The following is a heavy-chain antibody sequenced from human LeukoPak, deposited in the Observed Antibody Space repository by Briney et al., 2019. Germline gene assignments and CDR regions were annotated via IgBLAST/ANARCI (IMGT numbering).Heavy chain of an antibody. Sequence: PSETLSLTCAVSGYSISSGYYRGWIRQPPGKGLEWIGSIYHSGSTYYNPSLKSRVTISVDTSKNQFSLKLSSVTAADTAVYYCARQGLYYYDSSGPDAFDIWGQGTMVTVSS. J-gene: IGHJ3*02. CDR1: GYSISSGYY. CDR3: ARQGLYYYDSSGPDAFDI. D-gene: IGHD3-22*01. CDR2: IYHSGST. V-gene: IGHV4-38-2*01.